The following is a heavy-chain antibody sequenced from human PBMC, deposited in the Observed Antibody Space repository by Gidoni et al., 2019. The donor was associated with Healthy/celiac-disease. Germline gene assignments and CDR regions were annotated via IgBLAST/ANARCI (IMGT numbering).Heavy chain of an antibody. CDR1: GFTFSSYL. CDR2: IKQDGSEK. V-gene: IGHV3-7*01. CDR3: AREKEYWYFDL. Sequence: LVQPGGSLRLSCAASGFTFSSYLMSWVRQAPGKGLEWVANIKQDGSEKYYVDSVKGRFTISRDNAKNSLYLQMNSLRAEDTAAYYCAREKEYWYFDLWGRGTLVTVSS. J-gene: IGHJ2*01.